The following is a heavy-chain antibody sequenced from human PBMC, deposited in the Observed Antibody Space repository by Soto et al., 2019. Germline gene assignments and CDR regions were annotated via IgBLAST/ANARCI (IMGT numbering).Heavy chain of an antibody. Sequence: QVQLVQSGAEVKKPGSSVKVSCKASGGTFSSYAISWVRQAPGQGLEWMGGIIPIFGTANYAQKFQGRVTITADESTSTAYMELSSLRSEGTAVYYCAVGNIVVVQAAIHPWWFDPWGQGTLVTVSS. V-gene: IGHV1-69*01. J-gene: IGHJ5*02. D-gene: IGHD2-2*02. CDR2: IIPIFGTA. CDR3: AVGNIVVVQAAIHPWWFDP. CDR1: GGTFSSYA.